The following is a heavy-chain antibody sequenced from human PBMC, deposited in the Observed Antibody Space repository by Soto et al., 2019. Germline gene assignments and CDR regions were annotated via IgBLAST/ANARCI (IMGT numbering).Heavy chain of an antibody. Sequence: QVQLVQSGAEVREPGASITVSFKASGYTFSGYYIHWFRQAPGQGLEWMGWINPNTGGSNYAPKFKGRVAMTRDTSIFTVHMRLHRLTPDDTAVYYCARDLVVDGPDNYGMDVWGQGTTVTVSS. CDR3: ARDLVVDGPDNYGMDV. CDR2: INPNTGGS. J-gene: IGHJ6*02. CDR1: GYTFSGYY. V-gene: IGHV1-2*02. D-gene: IGHD2-21*01.